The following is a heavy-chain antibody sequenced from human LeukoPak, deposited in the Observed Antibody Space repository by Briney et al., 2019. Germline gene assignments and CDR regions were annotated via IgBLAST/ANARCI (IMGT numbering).Heavy chain of an antibody. CDR2: ISAHNGYT. CDR3: ARASYGDYLYYFDY. CDR1: GYTFTNYG. Sequence: ASVKVSCTASGYTFTNYGVSWVRQAPGQGLEWMGWISAHNGYTNYAQKLQGRVTLTTDTSTSTAYMELRSLGSDDTALYYCARASYGDYLYYFDYWGQGTLVTVSS. J-gene: IGHJ4*02. V-gene: IGHV1-18*01. D-gene: IGHD4-17*01.